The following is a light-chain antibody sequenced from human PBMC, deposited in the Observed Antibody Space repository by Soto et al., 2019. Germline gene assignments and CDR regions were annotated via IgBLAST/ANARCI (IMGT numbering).Light chain of an antibody. Sequence: VGFTPSPGTLAVSHRERATLSCMASQSVGSSYLAWYQQKPGQAPRLLIYDAYNRATGIPPRFSGSGSGTDFTLTISSLEPEDSAVYYCQQRHRWPITFGQGTRLEI. V-gene: IGKV3D-20*02. CDR1: QSVGSSY. CDR3: QQRHRWPIT. CDR2: DAY. J-gene: IGKJ5*01.